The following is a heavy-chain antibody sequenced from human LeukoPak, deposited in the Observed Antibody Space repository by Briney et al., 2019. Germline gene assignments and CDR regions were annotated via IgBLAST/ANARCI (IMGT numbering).Heavy chain of an antibody. CDR1: GFTFSTYW. J-gene: IGHJ4*02. V-gene: IGHV3-74*01. D-gene: IGHD3-22*01. CDR2: INSDGSST. Sequence: GGSLRLSCAASGFTFSTYWMHWVRQAPGKGLVWVSRINSDGSSTSYADSVKGRSTISRDNAKNTLYLQMNSLRAEDTAVYYCARAGSEYYYDSSGSLYYFDYWGQGTLVTVSS. CDR3: ARAGSEYYYDSSGSLYYFDY.